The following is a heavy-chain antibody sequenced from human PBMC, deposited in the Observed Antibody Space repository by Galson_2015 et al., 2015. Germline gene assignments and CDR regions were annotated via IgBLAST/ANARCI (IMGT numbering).Heavy chain of an antibody. V-gene: IGHV1-46*01. Sequence: SVKVSCKASGYAFTSYYIHWVRQAPGQGLEWMGIINPSDGGTTYAQKFQGRVTMTRDTSTSTVYMELSSLRSEDTAVYSCARDPYSSGWPNGRRRAGYFDYWGQGTLVTVSS. CDR1: GYAFTSYY. CDR2: INPSDGGT. CDR3: ARDPYSSGWPNGRRRAGYFDY. J-gene: IGHJ4*02. D-gene: IGHD6-19*01.